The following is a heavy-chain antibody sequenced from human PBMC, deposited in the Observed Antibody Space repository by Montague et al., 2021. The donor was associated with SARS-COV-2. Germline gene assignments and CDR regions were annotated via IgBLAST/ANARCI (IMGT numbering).Heavy chain of an antibody. CDR3: ARGSEGPAAFDI. J-gene: IGHJ3*02. V-gene: IGHV4-59*01. CDR2: IYYTGST. Sequence: SETLSLTCAVYGGSLSSYNWNWIRQPPGKDLEWIGHIYYTGSTSYNPSLKSRVTISLDTSKNHVSLRLNSVTAADTAVYYCARGSEGPAAFDIWGQGTMVTVSS. CDR1: GGSLSSYN. D-gene: IGHD6-25*01.